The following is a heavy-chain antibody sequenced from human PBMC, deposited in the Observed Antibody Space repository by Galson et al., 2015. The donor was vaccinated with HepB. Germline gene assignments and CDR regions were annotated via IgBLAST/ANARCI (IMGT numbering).Heavy chain of an antibody. CDR1: GYTFTSYD. J-gene: IGHJ3*02. V-gene: IGHV1-8*01. CDR3: AITPGGNGAFDI. CDR2: MNPNSGNT. Sequence: SVKVSCKASGYTFTSYDINWVRQATGQGLEWMGWMNPNSGNTGYAQKFQGRVTMTRNTSISTAYMELSSLRSEDTAVYYCAITPGGNGAFDIWGQGTMVTVSS. D-gene: IGHD4-23*01.